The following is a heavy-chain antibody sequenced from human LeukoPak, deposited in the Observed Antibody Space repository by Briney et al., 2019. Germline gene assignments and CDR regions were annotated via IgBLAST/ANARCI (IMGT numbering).Heavy chain of an antibody. CDR3: AKSRNAYYFAMDV. D-gene: IGHD1-1*01. V-gene: IGHV3-23*01. Sequence: PGGSLRLSCAASGFTFDSYAMSWTRQAPGKGLEWVSLISITGADTYYADSVEGLFTASRDNSKHMIYLQRTGLRAEDTAVYYGAKSRNAYYFAMDVWGLGTTVTVSS. J-gene: IGHJ6*02. CDR1: GFTFDSYA. CDR2: ISITGADT.